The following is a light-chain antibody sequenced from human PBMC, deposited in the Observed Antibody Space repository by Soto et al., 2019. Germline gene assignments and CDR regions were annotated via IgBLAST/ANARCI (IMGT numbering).Light chain of an antibody. V-gene: IGKV3-20*01. CDR1: QSVSSSY. CDR2: GAT. Sequence: EIVLTQSPGTLALSPGERATLSCRASQSVSSSYLAWYQQKPGQAPRLLIYGATSMATGIPDRFGGSGCGTDFTLTISRLEPESFAVYYCQQYGSSRTFGQGTKVEIK. CDR3: QQYGSSRT. J-gene: IGKJ1*01.